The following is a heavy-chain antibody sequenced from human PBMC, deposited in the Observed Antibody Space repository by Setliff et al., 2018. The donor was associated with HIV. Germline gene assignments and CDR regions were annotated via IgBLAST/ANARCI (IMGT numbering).Heavy chain of an antibody. CDR3: AKGGLDSVFQSFDY. V-gene: IGHV3-73*01. CDR2: IKTEAEGYAT. D-gene: IGHD2-21*01. CDR1: GFTFSGSP. Sequence: PGESLKISRGASGFTFSGSPMHWVRQASGKGLEWVGRIKTEAEGYATAYAASVKGRFTISRDDSKNTAYLQMNSLKTEDTAIYYCAKGGLDSVFQSFDYWGQGTLVTVSS. J-gene: IGHJ4*02.